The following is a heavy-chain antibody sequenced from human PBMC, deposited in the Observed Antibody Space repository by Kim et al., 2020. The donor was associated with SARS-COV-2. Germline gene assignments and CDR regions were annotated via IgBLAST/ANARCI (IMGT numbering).Heavy chain of an antibody. J-gene: IGHJ4*02. CDR3: ATSYSSSSPGAFDY. D-gene: IGHD6-6*01. Sequence: TPSLKSRVTISVDTSKNEFSLMLSSVTAADTAVYFCATSYSSSSPGAFDYWGQGTLVTVSS. V-gene: IGHV4-39*01.